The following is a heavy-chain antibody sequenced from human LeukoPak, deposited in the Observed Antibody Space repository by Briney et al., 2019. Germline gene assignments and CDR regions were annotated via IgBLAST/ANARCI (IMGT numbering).Heavy chain of an antibody. Sequence: SETLSLTCTVSGGSISSYYWSWIRQPPGKGLEWIGYIYYSGSTNYNPSLKSRVTISVDTSKNQFSLKLSSVTAADTAVYYCARASYSSGYSFDYWGQGTLVTVSS. V-gene: IGHV4-59*01. D-gene: IGHD3-22*01. CDR2: IYYSGST. CDR3: ARASYSSGYSFDY. CDR1: GGSISSYY. J-gene: IGHJ4*02.